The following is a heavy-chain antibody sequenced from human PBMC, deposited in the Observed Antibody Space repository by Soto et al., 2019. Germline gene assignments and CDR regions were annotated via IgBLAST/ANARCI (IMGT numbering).Heavy chain of an antibody. CDR3: AREGYYRTWFEP. CDR2: IFYAGDT. CDR1: GESIATGAFY. V-gene: IGHV4-31*03. Sequence: VQLAESGPGLLKPSQTLSLTCTVSGESIATGAFYWNWMRLQSGKGPEWIGSIFYAGDTYYNPSLKSRVEISLGGSQNQFSLNLRSVTAADTAVYYCAREGYYRTWFEPCGPGTLVTVSS. D-gene: IGHD3-10*01. J-gene: IGHJ5*02.